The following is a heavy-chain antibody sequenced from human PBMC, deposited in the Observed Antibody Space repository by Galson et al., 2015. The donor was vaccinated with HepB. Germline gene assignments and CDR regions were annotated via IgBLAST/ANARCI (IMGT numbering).Heavy chain of an antibody. J-gene: IGHJ4*02. V-gene: IGHV5-10-1*01. CDR2: IDPSDSYT. CDR1: GYSFTSYW. Sequence: QSGAEVKKPGESLRISCKGSGYSFTSYWISWVRQMPGKGLEWMGRIDPSDSYTNYSPSFQGHVTISADKSISTAYLQWSSLKASDTAMYYCARHIGSSWYEVPKVLFDYWGQGTLVTVSS. CDR3: ARHIGSSWYEVPKVLFDY. D-gene: IGHD6-13*01.